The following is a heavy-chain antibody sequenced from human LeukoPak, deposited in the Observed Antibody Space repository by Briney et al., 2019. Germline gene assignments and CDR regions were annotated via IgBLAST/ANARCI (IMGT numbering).Heavy chain of an antibody. D-gene: IGHD3-10*01. CDR2: ISNVETNT. V-gene: IGHV3-30*01. J-gene: IGHJ4*02. CDR3: ARDSTYYYASGSSGPHYFDY. Sequence: PGRSLRLSCAASGFPFSNYAMHWVRQAPGKGLEWVAVISNVETNTYYADSVKGRFTISRDNSKNTLYPQLNSLRAEDTSVYYCARDSTYYYASGSSGPHYFDYWGQGTLVTVSS. CDR1: GFPFSNYA.